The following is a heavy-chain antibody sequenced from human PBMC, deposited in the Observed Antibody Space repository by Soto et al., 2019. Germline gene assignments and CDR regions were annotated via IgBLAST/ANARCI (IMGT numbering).Heavy chain of an antibody. D-gene: IGHD3-3*01. CDR3: ARGLDDFWSGYYTDRYFDY. V-gene: IGHV4-39*01. J-gene: IGHJ4*02. Sequence: SETLSLTCTVSGGSISSSSYYWGWIRQPPGKGLEWIGSIYYSGSTYYNPSLKSRVTISVDTSKNQFSLELSSVTAADTAVYYCARGLDDFWSGYYTDRYFDYWGQGTLVTVSS. CDR2: IYYSGST. CDR1: GGSISSSSYY.